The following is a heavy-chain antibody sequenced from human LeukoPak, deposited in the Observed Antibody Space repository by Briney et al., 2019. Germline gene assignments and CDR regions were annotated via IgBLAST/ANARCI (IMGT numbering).Heavy chain of an antibody. J-gene: IGHJ5*02. CDR2: IKSKTDGGTT. V-gene: IGHV3-15*01. CDR3: TAVLRYFDWFDP. Sequence: GGSLRLSCAASGFTFSNAWMSWVRQAPGKGLEWVGRIKSKTDGGTTDYAAPVKGRFTIPRDDSKNTLYLQMNSLKTEDTAVYYCTAVLRYFDWFDPWGQGTLVTVSS. CDR1: GFTFSNAW. D-gene: IGHD3-9*01.